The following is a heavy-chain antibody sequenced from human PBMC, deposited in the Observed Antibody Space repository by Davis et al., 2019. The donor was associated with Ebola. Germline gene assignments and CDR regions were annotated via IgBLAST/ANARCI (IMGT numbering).Heavy chain of an antibody. CDR1: GFTFSSYG. D-gene: IGHD6-6*01. Sequence: GESLKISCAASGFTFSSYGMHWVRQAPGKGLEWVSYISSSGSTIYYADSVKGRFTISRDNAKNSLYLQMNSLRAEDTAVYYCARDSSSSYAFDIWGQGTMVTVSS. CDR3: ARDSSSSYAFDI. CDR2: ISSSGSTI. V-gene: IGHV3-48*04. J-gene: IGHJ3*02.